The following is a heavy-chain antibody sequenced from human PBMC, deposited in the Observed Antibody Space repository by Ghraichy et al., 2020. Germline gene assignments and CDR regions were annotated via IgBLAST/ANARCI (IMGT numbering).Heavy chain of an antibody. CDR3: ARGIRTVRGVTYYYYYMDV. V-gene: IGHV4-34*01. CDR1: GGSFSGYY. J-gene: IGHJ6*03. D-gene: IGHD3-10*01. Sequence: SETLSLTCAVYGGSFSGYYWSWIRQPPGKGLEWIGEINHSGSTNYNPSLKSRVTISVDTSKNQFSLKLSSVTAADTAVYYCARGIRTVRGVTYYYYYMDVWGKGTTVTVSS. CDR2: INHSGST.